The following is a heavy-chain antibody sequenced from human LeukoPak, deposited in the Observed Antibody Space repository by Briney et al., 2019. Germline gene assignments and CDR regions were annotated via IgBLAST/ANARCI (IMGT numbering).Heavy chain of an antibody. CDR2: ISWNSGTI. V-gene: IGHV3-9*01. J-gene: IGHJ5*02. Sequence: GGSLRLSCAASGFTFDDYAMHWVRQAPGKGLEWVSGISWNSGTIGYADSVKGRFTIFSDNAKNSLYLQMNSLRAEDTALYYCAKDRSGSYSNWFDPWGQGTLVTVSS. CDR3: AKDRSGSYSNWFDP. CDR1: GFTFDDYA. D-gene: IGHD1-26*01.